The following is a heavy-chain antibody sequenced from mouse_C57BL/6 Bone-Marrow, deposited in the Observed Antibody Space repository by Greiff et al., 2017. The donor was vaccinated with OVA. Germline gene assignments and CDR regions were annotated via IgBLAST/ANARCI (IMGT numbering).Heavy chain of an antibody. Sequence: QVQLQQPGAELVKPGASVELSCKASGYTFTSYWMHWVKQRPGRGLEWIGRIDPTSGGTKYNEKFKSKATLTVDKPSSTAYMQLSSLTSEDSAVYYCARYTTVVDWYFDVWGTGTTVTVSS. CDR3: ARYTTVVDWYFDV. CDR1: GYTFTSYW. CDR2: IDPTSGGT. V-gene: IGHV1-72*01. D-gene: IGHD1-1*01. J-gene: IGHJ1*03.